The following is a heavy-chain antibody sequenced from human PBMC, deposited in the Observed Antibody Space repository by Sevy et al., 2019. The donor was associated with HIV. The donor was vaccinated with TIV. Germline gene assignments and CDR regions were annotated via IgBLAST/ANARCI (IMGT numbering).Heavy chain of an antibody. Sequence: ASVKVSCKASGYTFTSYAMHWVRQAPGQRLEWMGWINAGNGNTKYSQMFQGRVTITRDTSASTAYMELSSLRSEDTAVYYCARVRLNTIFGVVIRPYDYWGQGTLVTVSS. V-gene: IGHV1-3*01. J-gene: IGHJ4*02. CDR1: GYTFTSYA. CDR3: ARVRLNTIFGVVIRPYDY. D-gene: IGHD3-3*01. CDR2: INAGNGNT.